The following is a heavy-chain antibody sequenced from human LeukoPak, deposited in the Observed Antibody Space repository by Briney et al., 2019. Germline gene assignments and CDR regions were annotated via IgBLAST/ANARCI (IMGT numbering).Heavy chain of an antibody. J-gene: IGHJ6*02. D-gene: IGHD4-11*01. CDR3: ARDIATTVTTFSNYYYYYGMDV. CDR1: GFTFSSYS. Sequence: GGSLRLSCAASGFTFSSYSMNWVRQAPGKGLEWVSSISSSSSYIYYADSVRGRFTISRDNAMNSLYLQMNSLRAEDTAVYYCARDIATTVTTFSNYYYYYGMDVWGQGTTVTVSS. V-gene: IGHV3-21*01. CDR2: ISSSSSYI.